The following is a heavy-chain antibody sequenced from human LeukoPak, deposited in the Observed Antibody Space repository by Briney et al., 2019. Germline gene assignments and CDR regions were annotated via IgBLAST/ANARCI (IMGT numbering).Heavy chain of an antibody. V-gene: IGHV1-69*05. J-gene: IGHJ5*02. CDR3: ARVHQIVTYYYDSSGYYWFDH. CDR2: IIPIFGTA. Sequence: GASVKVSCKASGGTFSSYAISWVRQAPGQGLEWMGGIIPIFGTANYAQRFQGRVTITTDESTTTAYMELSSLGSEDTAVYYCARVHQIVTYYYDSSGYYWFDHWGQGTLVTVSS. D-gene: IGHD3-22*01. CDR1: GGTFSSYA.